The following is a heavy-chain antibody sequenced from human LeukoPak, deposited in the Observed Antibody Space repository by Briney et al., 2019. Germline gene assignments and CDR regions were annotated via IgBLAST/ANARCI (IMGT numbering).Heavy chain of an antibody. CDR2: ISCNGGST. V-gene: IGHV3-23*01. CDR3: AKRRAAARPRGVFDY. CDR1: GFTFSSNA. J-gene: IGHJ4*02. Sequence: GGSLRLSCAASGFTFSSNAMNWVRQAPGKGLEWVSAISCNGGSTYYADSVKGRFTISRDNSKNTLYLQMNSLRAEDTAVYYFAKRRAAARPRGVFDYWGQRNLVTVSS. D-gene: IGHD6-13*01.